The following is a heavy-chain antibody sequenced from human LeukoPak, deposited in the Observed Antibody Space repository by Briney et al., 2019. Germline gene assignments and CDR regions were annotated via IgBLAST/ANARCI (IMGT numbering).Heavy chain of an antibody. V-gene: IGHV3-23*01. CDR3: ARDRDFGDPHYSFRTDV. D-gene: IGHD4-17*01. CDR1: GFTFSTYA. CDR2: IRGSGGST. Sequence: GGSLRLSCAASGFTFSTYAMSWVRQAPGKGLEWVSGIRGSGGSTYYADSVKGRLTISRDNSKNTLYLQMNSLRAEDTAVFYCARDRDFGDPHYSFRTDVGGEGTRVSVP. J-gene: IGHJ6*01.